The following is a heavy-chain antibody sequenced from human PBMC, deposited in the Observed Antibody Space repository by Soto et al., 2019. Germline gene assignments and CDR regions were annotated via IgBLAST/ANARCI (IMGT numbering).Heavy chain of an antibody. CDR2: TIPIFGTT. CDR3: ARGVGAYYFDY. D-gene: IGHD1-26*01. Sequence: QVQLVQSGAEVKKPGSSVKVSCKASGGTFSTYAITWVRQAPGQGLEWLGGTIPIFGTTDYARKFRGRVTLTAAESMSTVFIELSSLNSEDTAVYYCARGVGAYYFDYWGQGTLVTVSS. J-gene: IGHJ4*02. CDR1: GGTFSTYA. V-gene: IGHV1-69*01.